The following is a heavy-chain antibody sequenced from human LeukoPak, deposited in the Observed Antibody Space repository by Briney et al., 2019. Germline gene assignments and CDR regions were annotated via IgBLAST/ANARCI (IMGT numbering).Heavy chain of an antibody. D-gene: IGHD1-26*01. J-gene: IGHJ6*02. V-gene: IGHV3-33*01. CDR2: IWYDGSNK. Sequence: GRSLRLSCAASGFTFSGYSMHWVRQAPGKGLEWVAVIWYDGSNKYYADSVKGRFTISRDNSKNTLYLQMNSLRAEDTAVYYCARADSGSYTGSYYYGMDVWGQGTTVTVSS. CDR1: GFTFSGYS. CDR3: ARADSGSYTGSYYYGMDV.